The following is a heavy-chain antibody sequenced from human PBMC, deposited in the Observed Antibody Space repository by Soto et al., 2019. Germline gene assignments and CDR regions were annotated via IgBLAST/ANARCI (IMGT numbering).Heavy chain of an antibody. CDR1: GGTFSSYA. Sequence: SVKVSCKASGGTFSSYAISWVRQAPGQGLEWMGGIIPIFGTANYAQKFQGRVTITADESTSTAYMELSSLRSEDTAVYYCARDRPLKTYCGGHCYPPRDAFDIWG. CDR3: ARDRPLKTYCGGHCYPPRDAFDI. J-gene: IGHJ3*02. CDR2: IIPIFGTA. V-gene: IGHV1-69*13. D-gene: IGHD2-21*02.